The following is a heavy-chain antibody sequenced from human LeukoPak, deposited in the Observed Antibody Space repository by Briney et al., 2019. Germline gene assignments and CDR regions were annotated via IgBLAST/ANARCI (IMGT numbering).Heavy chain of an antibody. CDR3: ARDLPTNTYYDFWSGYSDNWFDP. V-gene: IGHV1-18*01. Sequence: ASVKVSCTASGYTFINYGISWVRQAPGQGLEWMGWISAYNGNTNYAQKFQGRVTMTTDTSTSTAYMELRSLRSDDTAVYYCARDLPTNTYYDFWSGYSDNWFDPWGQGTLVTVSS. CDR2: ISAYNGNT. D-gene: IGHD3-3*01. J-gene: IGHJ5*02. CDR1: GYTFINYG.